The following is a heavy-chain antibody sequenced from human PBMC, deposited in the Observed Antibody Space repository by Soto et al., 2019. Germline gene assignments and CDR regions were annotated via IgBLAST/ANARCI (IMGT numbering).Heavy chain of an antibody. J-gene: IGHJ6*02. V-gene: IGHV1-2*02. CDR1: GYTFTANY. D-gene: IGHD3-9*01. Sequence: QVQLVQSGAEVKDPGASVKVSCRPSGYTFTANYIHWVRQAPGQGLEWMGWMSTSSGGTRFAEKFQGRVTLTRDTSISTAYMELTTLTLDDTAVYYCAQLRYFDVWGQGTTVTVSS. CDR3: AQLRYFDV. CDR2: MSTSSGGT.